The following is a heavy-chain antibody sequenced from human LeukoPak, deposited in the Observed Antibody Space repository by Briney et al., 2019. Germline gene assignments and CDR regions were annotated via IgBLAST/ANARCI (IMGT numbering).Heavy chain of an antibody. Sequence: GGSLRLSCAASGCTFSSYAMSWVRQAPGKGLEWVSAISGSGGSTYYADSVKGRFTISRDNSKNTLYLQMNSLRAEDTAVYYCANALEYGSGTYYYYYYYMDVWGKGTTVTVSS. CDR1: GCTFSSYA. CDR3: ANALEYGSGTYYYYYYYMDV. D-gene: IGHD3-10*01. V-gene: IGHV3-23*01. CDR2: ISGSGGST. J-gene: IGHJ6*03.